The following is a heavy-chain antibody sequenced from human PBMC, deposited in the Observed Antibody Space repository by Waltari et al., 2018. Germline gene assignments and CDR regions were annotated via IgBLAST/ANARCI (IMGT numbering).Heavy chain of an antibody. CDR3: ARGWRYSSSAGNWFDP. V-gene: IGHV4-39*07. J-gene: IGHJ5*02. Sequence: QLQLQESGPGLVKPSETLSLTCTVSGGSISSSSYYWGWIRQPPGKGLEWIGSIYYSGSTYYNPSLKSRVTISVDTSKNQFSLKLSSVTAADTAVYYCARGWRYSSSAGNWFDPWGQGTLVTVSS. CDR1: GGSISSSSYY. CDR2: IYYSGST. D-gene: IGHD6-6*01.